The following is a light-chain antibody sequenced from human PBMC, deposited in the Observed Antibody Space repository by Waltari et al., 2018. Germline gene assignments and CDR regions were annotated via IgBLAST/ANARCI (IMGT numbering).Light chain of an antibody. CDR2: KDS. J-gene: IGLJ2*01. CDR1: ALSQQL. Sequence: SSGLTQPPSMSVSPGLTARITCSGHALSQQLVQWYQQKPGQAPVMVIFKDSERPSEIPERFSGSTSGTTGTLTISGVQAEDEADYYCQSADTTDYVLFGGGTSLTVL. V-gene: IGLV3-25*03. CDR3: QSADTTDYVL.